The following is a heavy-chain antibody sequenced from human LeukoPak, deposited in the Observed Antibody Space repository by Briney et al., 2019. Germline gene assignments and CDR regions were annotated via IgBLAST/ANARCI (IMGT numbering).Heavy chain of an antibody. J-gene: IGHJ6*02. CDR3: AKDSNYYGPGYYYYYYGMDV. Sequence: GGSLRLSCAASGFTFSSYGMHWVRQAPGKGLEWVAFIRYDGSNKYYAGSVKGRFTISRDNSKNTLYLQMNSLRAEDTAVYYCAKDSNYYGPGYYYYYYGMDVWGQGTTVTVSS. D-gene: IGHD3-10*01. CDR2: IRYDGSNK. CDR1: GFTFSSYG. V-gene: IGHV3-30*02.